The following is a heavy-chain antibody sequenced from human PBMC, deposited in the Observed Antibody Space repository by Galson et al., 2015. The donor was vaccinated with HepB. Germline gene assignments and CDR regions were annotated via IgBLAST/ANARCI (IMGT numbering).Heavy chain of an antibody. V-gene: IGHV3-53*04. CDR2: IYSGGST. CDR3: ARSRSSNWYYFDY. J-gene: IGHJ4*02. Sequence: SLRLSCAASGFTVSDNYMSWVRQAPGKGLEWVSVIYSGGSTYYAASVKGRFTISRHNSKNTLYLQMNSLRVEDTAVYYCARSRSSNWYYFDYWGQGTLVTVSS. D-gene: IGHD6-13*01. CDR1: GFTVSDNY.